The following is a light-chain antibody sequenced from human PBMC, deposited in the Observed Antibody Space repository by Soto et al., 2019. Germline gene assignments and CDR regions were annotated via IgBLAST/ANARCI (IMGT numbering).Light chain of an antibody. Sequence: EIVLTQSPGTLSLSPGERASLSFRTSQGVASSYLAWYQQKPGQAPRLLIYGASSRATGIPNRFSGSGSGTDFTLTISRLEPEDFAVYYCQQYGNSPQTFGQGTKVDIK. J-gene: IGKJ1*01. CDR3: QQYGNSPQT. V-gene: IGKV3-20*01. CDR2: GAS. CDR1: QGVASSY.